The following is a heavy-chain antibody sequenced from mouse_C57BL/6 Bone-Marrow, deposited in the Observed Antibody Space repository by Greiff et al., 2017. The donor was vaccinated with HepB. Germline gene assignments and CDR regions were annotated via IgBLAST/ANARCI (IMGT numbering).Heavy chain of an antibody. CDR2: IYPRSGNT. Sequence: VMLVESGAELARPGASVKLSCKASGYTFTSYGISWVKQRTGQGLEWIGEIYPRSGNTYYNEKFKGKATLTADKSSSTAYMELRSLTSEDSAVYFCARKGLYYGSNWGQGTTLTVSS. CDR3: ARKGLYYGSN. D-gene: IGHD1-1*01. J-gene: IGHJ2*01. V-gene: IGHV1-81*01. CDR1: GYTFTSYG.